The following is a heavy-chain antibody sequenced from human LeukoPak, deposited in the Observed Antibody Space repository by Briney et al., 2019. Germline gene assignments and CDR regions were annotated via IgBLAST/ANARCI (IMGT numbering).Heavy chain of an antibody. CDR3: ARDLIAAAGTHTYYFDY. J-gene: IGHJ4*02. D-gene: IGHD6-13*01. CDR1: GFTFSSYG. Sequence: GGSLRLSCAASGFTFSSYGMHWVRQAPGKGLEWVAVIWHDGSNKYYEDSVKGRYTISRDNSKNTLYLQMNSLRAEDTAVYYCARDLIAAAGTHTYYFDYWGQGTLVTVSS. CDR2: IWHDGSNK. V-gene: IGHV3-33*08.